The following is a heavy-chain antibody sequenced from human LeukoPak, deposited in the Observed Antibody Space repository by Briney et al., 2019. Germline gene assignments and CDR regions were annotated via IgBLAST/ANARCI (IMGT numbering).Heavy chain of an antibody. Sequence: GGSLRLSCAASGFTFSGYSMNWVRQAPGKGLEWVSYISSSSSTIYYADSVKGRFTISRDNAKNSLYLQMNSLRDEDTAVYYCARDFHPKVPAAMVYWGQGTLVTVSS. J-gene: IGHJ4*02. CDR2: ISSSSSTI. V-gene: IGHV3-48*02. D-gene: IGHD2-2*01. CDR3: ARDFHPKVPAAMVY. CDR1: GFTFSGYS.